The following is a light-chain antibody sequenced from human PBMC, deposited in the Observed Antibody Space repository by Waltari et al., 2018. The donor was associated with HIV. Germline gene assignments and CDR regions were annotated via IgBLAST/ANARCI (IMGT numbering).Light chain of an antibody. V-gene: IGLV2-14*03. CDR1: SSDVGGYNY. J-gene: IGLJ2*01. CDR2: DVS. CDR3: SSYTSSSTVV. Sequence: QSALTQPASVSGSLGQSITISCTGTSSDVGGYNYVSWYQHHPGKAPKLMIYDVSNRPSGVSNLFSASKSGNTASLTISGLQAEDEADYYCSSYTSSSTVVFGGGTKLTVL.